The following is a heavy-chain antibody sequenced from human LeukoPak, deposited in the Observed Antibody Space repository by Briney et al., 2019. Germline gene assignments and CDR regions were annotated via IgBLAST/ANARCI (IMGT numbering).Heavy chain of an antibody. J-gene: IGHJ1*01. CDR2: ISSSSSYI. Sequence: GGSLRPSCAASGFTFSSYSMNWVRQAPGKGLEWVSSISSSSSYIYYADSVKGRFTISRDNAKNSLYLQMNSLRAEDTAVYYCATSYGSGSYYDKYFQHWGQGTLVTVSS. D-gene: IGHD3-10*01. CDR1: GFTFSSYS. CDR3: ATSYGSGSYYDKYFQH. V-gene: IGHV3-21*01.